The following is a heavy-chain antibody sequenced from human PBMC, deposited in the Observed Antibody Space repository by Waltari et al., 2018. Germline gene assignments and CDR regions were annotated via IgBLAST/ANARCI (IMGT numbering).Heavy chain of an antibody. D-gene: IGHD6-19*01. CDR1: GFTLSCCG. CDR3: AKEIPYSNGWLHIDS. J-gene: IGHJ4*02. CDR2: ITPGGAP. V-gene: IGHV3-23*04. Sequence: EVQLVESGGGRVQPGGSQGLPGAASGFTLSCCGMSWVREAPGRGLDWVSGITPGGAPYYADFARGRFTISRDNSNNMLFLQMNRLRVDDTAIYYCAKEIPYSNGWLHIDSWGQGTLVSVPS.